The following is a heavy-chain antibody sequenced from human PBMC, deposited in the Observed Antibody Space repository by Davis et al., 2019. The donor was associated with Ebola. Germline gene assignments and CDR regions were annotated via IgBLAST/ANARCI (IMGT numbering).Heavy chain of an antibody. CDR1: GFTFSSYG. Sequence: GGSLRLSCAASGFTFSSYGMHWVRQAPGKGLEWVAVVSYDGNTEYYADSVKGRFTISRDTSTVYLQMNSLRVEDTAVYYCAKIEAYGSGNYFEYWGQGTLVTISS. J-gene: IGHJ4*02. CDR2: VSYDGNTE. CDR3: AKIEAYGSGNYFEY. V-gene: IGHV3-30*18. D-gene: IGHD3-10*01.